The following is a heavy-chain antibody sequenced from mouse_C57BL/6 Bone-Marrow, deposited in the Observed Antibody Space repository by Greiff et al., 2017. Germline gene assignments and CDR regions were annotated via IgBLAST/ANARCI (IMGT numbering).Heavy chain of an antibody. Sequence: EVMLVESEGGLVQPGSSMKLSCTASGFTFSDYYMAWVRQVPEKGLEWVANINYDGSSTYYLDSLKSRFIISSDNAKNILYLQMSSLKSEDAATYYCARDNYCGFDYWGQGTTLTVSS. CDR1: GFTFSDYY. D-gene: IGHD1-1*01. CDR2: INYDGSST. V-gene: IGHV5-16*01. J-gene: IGHJ2*01. CDR3: ARDNYCGFDY.